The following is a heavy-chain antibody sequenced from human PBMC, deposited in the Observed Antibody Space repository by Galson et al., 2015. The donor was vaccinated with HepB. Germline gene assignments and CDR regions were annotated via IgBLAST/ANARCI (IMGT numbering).Heavy chain of an antibody. V-gene: IGHV1-18*01. Sequence: SVKVSCKASGYTFTSYGISWVRQAPGQGLEWMGWISAYNGNTNYAQKLQGRVTMTTDTSTSTAYMELRSLRSDDTAVYYCASGRQYQLLFPDYYYYGMDVWGQGTTVTVSS. CDR1: GYTFTSYG. D-gene: IGHD2-2*01. CDR2: ISAYNGNT. J-gene: IGHJ6*02. CDR3: ASGRQYQLLFPDYYYYGMDV.